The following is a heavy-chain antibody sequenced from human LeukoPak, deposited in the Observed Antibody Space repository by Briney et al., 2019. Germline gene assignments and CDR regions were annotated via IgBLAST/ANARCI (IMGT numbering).Heavy chain of an antibody. D-gene: IGHD6-13*01. J-gene: IGHJ4*02. V-gene: IGHV3-48*04. CDR1: GFTFSSYG. CDR3: ARKGIAAAGTGDY. CDR2: ISSSGSTI. Sequence: GGSLRLSCAASGFTFSSYGMHWVRQAPGKGLEWVSYISSSGSTIYYADSVKGRFTISRDNAKNSLYLQMNSLRAEDTAVYYCARKGIAAAGTGDYWGQGTLVTVSS.